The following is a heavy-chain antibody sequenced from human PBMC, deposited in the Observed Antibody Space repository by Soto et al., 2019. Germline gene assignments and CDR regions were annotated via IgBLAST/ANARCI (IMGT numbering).Heavy chain of an antibody. CDR2: ISSSSSTI. J-gene: IGHJ5*02. D-gene: IGHD2-15*01. CDR3: SIDRSVVVVAATGWFDP. V-gene: IGHV3-48*01. Sequence: EVQLVESGGGLVQPGGSLRLSCAASGFTFSSYSMNWVRQAPGKGLEWVSYISSSSSTIYYADSVKGRFTISRDNAKNSLYLQMNSLRADQMAVYYCSIDRSVVVVAATGWFDPWGQGTLVTVSS. CDR1: GFTFSSYS.